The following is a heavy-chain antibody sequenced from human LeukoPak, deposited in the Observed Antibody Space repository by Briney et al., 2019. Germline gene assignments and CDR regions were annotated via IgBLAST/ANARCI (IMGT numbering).Heavy chain of an antibody. J-gene: IGHJ3*02. Sequence: PGGSLRLSCAVSGLTFSSYCMTWVRQAPGRGLEWVANIKQGGSETYYVDSVKGRFAISRDIAKNSLYLQMNSLRAEDTAVYYCARGVLYSTDAFDIWGQGTMVIVSS. CDR3: ARGVLYSTDAFDI. CDR1: GLTFSSYC. D-gene: IGHD5-18*01. V-gene: IGHV3-7*01. CDR2: IKQGGSET.